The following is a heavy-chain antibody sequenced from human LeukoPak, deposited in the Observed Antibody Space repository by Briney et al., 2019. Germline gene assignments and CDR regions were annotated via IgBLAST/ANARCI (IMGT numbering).Heavy chain of an antibody. V-gene: IGHV1-46*01. Sequence: ASVKVSCKASGYSFTSNYIHWVRQAPGQGLEWMGMIYPRDGSTSYAQKFQGRVTVTRGTSTSTVHMELSGLRSEDTAVYYCARDQEALDYWGQGTLVTVSS. CDR2: IYPRDGST. J-gene: IGHJ4*02. CDR3: ARDQEALDY. CDR1: GYSFTSNY.